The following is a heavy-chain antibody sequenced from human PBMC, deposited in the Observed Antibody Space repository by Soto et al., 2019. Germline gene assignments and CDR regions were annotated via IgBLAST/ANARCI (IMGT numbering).Heavy chain of an antibody. D-gene: IGHD5-18*01. CDR3: ARGLIQPVPLDY. CDR2: IYYSGST. CDR1: GGSISSYY. J-gene: IGHJ4*02. Sequence: QVQLQESGPGLVKPSETLSLTCTVSGGSISSYYWSWIRQPPGKGLEWIGYIYYSGSTNYNPSLNSRGTSSVDSSKTQCSLKLSSVTAADTAVYYCARGLIQPVPLDYWGPGTLVTVSS. V-gene: IGHV4-59*01.